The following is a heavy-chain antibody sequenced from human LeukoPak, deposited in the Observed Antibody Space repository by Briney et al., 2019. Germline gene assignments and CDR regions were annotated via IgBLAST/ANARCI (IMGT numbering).Heavy chain of an antibody. J-gene: IGHJ3*02. Sequence: SETLSLTCTVSGGSISSYYWSWIRQPPGKGLEWIGYIYYSGSTNYNPSLKSRVTISVDTSKNQFSLKLSSVTAADTAVYYCARGSNDGDYPDYGDYVGYAFDIWGQGTMVTVSS. CDR3: ARGSNDGDYPDYGDYVGYAFDI. CDR2: IYYSGST. CDR1: GGSISSYY. V-gene: IGHV4-59*01. D-gene: IGHD4-17*01.